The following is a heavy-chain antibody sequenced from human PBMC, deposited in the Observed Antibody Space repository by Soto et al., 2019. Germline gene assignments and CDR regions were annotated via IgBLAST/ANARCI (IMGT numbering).Heavy chain of an antibody. CDR1: GYTFGTSG. CDR3: ARAGHYYDSSGYAN. J-gene: IGHJ4*02. D-gene: IGHD3-22*01. CDR2: ISAYNGNT. Sequence: QVKLVQSGAEVKKPGTSMKVSCKASGYTFGTSGISWIRQAPGQGLEWMGWISAYNGNTNYEQKLQDRVTMTTDTSTNTAYLELSSLRSDDTAVYYCARAGHYYDSSGYANCGQGTLVTVS. V-gene: IGHV1-18*01.